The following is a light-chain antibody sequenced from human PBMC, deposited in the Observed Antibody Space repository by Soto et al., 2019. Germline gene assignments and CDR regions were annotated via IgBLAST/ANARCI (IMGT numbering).Light chain of an antibody. CDR3: QQANSFPLT. V-gene: IGKV1D-12*01. CDR1: QGIAGW. J-gene: IGKJ4*01. Sequence: DIQVTQSPSSVSASVGDRVTITCRASQGIAGWLAWYQQKPGKAPKLLIHTSSILQSGIPSRFSGSGSGTDFTFTIGSLQPEDFAVYYCQQANSFPLTFGGGTKVEIK. CDR2: TSS.